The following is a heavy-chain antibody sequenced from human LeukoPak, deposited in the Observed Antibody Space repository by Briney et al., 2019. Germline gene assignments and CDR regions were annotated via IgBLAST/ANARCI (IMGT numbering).Heavy chain of an antibody. CDR3: AKVAGYSGYDYDIYYFDY. CDR1: GFTFSSYA. Sequence: GGSLRLSCAASGFTFSSYAMSWVRQAPGKGLEWVSAISGSGGSTYYADSVKGRFTNSRDNSKNTLYLQMNSLRAEDTAVYYCAKVAGYSGYDYDIYYFDYWGQGTLVTVSS. J-gene: IGHJ4*02. V-gene: IGHV3-23*01. D-gene: IGHD5-12*01. CDR2: ISGSGGST.